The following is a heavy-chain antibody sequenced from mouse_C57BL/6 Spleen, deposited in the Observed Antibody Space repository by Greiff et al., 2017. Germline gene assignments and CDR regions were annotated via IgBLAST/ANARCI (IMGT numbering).Heavy chain of an antibody. J-gene: IGHJ2*01. CDR2: ISYDGSN. V-gene: IGHV3-6*01. D-gene: IGHD1-1*01. Sequence: DVQLQESGPGLVKPSQSLSLPCSVTGYSITSGYYWNWIRQFPGNKLEWMGYISYDGSNNYNPSLKNRISITRDTSKNQFFLKLNSVTTEDTATYYCARITTVVHYFDYWGQGTTLTVSS. CDR1: GYSITSGYY. CDR3: ARITTVVHYFDY.